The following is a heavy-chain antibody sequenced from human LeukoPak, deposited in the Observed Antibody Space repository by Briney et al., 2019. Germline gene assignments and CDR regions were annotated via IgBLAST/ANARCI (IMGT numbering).Heavy chain of an antibody. Sequence: GSSVNVSCKASGGTFSSYAISWVRQAPGQGLEWMGGIIPIFGTANYAQKFQGRVTITADESTSTAYMELSSLRSEDTAVYYCARDRSRYVWGSYRYDYWGQGTLVTVSS. D-gene: IGHD3-16*02. CDR3: ARDRSRYVWGSYRYDY. CDR1: GGTFSSYA. J-gene: IGHJ4*02. V-gene: IGHV1-69*01. CDR2: IIPIFGTA.